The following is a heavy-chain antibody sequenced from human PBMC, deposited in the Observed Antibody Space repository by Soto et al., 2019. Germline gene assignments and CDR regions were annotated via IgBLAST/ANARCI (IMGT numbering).Heavy chain of an antibody. V-gene: IGHV3-23*04. CDR3: AKDFPLGASEV. Sequence: EVQLVESGGGLVQPGGSLRLSCAASGFTFSSYAMRWVRQAPGKGLEWVSAISGGGVSTYYADSVKGRFTISRDNSKNTLYLQMNNLRAEDTAIYCCAKDFPLGASEVWGQGTLVTVSS. D-gene: IGHD3-16*01. J-gene: IGHJ4*02. CDR1: GFTFSSYA. CDR2: ISGGGVST.